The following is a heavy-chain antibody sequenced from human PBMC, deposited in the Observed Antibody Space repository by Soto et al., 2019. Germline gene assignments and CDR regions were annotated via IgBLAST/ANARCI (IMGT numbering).Heavy chain of an antibody. V-gene: IGHV4-34*01. CDR1: GGSFSGYY. CDR2: INHSGST. CDR3: ARASPWSGYLT. J-gene: IGHJ5*02. D-gene: IGHD3-3*01. Sequence: SETLSLTCSVYGGSFSGYYWSWIRQPPGKGLEWIGEINHSGSTDYNPSLKSRVTISVDTSKNQFSLKLSSVTAADTAVYYCARASPWSGYLTWGPGTRSTVSS.